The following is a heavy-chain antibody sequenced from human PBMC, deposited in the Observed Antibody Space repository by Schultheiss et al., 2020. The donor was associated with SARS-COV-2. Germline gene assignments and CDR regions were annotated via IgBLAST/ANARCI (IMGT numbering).Heavy chain of an antibody. J-gene: IGHJ4*02. D-gene: IGHD1-26*01. CDR2: ISYDGSNK. CDR3: ARERSGSYYYFDY. Sequence: GGSLRLSCAASGFSFSDYSMNWVRQAPGKGLEWVAVISYDGSNKYYADSVKGRFTISRDNSKNTLYLQMNSLRAEDTAVYYCARERSGSYYYFDYWGQGTLVTVSS. V-gene: IGHV3-30*03. CDR1: GFSFSDYS.